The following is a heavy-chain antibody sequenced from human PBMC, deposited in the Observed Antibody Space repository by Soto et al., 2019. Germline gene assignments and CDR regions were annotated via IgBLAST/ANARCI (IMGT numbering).Heavy chain of an antibody. Sequence: GASVKVSFKASGYTFTGYYMHWLRHAPGQGLEWMGWINPNSGGTNYAQKFQGWVTMTRDTSISTAYMELSRLRSDDTAVYYCARGRVVGHCSSTSCYPSYGMDVWGQGTTVTVSS. J-gene: IGHJ6*02. CDR3: ARGRVVGHCSSTSCYPSYGMDV. CDR1: GYTFTGYY. D-gene: IGHD2-2*01. V-gene: IGHV1-2*04. CDR2: INPNSGGT.